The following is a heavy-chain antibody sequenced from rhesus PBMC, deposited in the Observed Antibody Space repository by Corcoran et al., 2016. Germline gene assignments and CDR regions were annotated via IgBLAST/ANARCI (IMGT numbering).Heavy chain of an antibody. CDR2: INGNSGTL. J-gene: IGHJ4*01. Sequence: QVQLQESGPGLVKPSETLSLTCAVSGASISSYWWSWIRQPPGKGLEWIGEINGNSGTLYYTPPLKGLFSISKAASNNQFSLERNSVTAADTAIYYCARDGTDGRYNEFDYWGQGVLVTVSS. CDR1: GASISSYW. V-gene: IGHV4-80*01. D-gene: IGHD4-29*01. CDR3: ARDGTDGRYNEFDY.